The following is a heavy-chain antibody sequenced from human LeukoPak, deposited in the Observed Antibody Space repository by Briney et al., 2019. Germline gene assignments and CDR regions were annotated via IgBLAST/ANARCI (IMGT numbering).Heavy chain of an antibody. CDR3: ARGRAPKVAGMGNWFDP. V-gene: IGHV3-13*01. D-gene: IGHD6-19*01. CDR2: IGTTGAT. Sequence: GGSLRLSSVASGFTFSSYDMHWVRQATGNGLEWVSAIGTTGATYYADSVKGRFTISRENAKSSLYLQMNSLRAGDTAVYYCARGRAPKVAGMGNWFDPWGQGTLVTVSS. CDR1: GFTFSSYD. J-gene: IGHJ5*02.